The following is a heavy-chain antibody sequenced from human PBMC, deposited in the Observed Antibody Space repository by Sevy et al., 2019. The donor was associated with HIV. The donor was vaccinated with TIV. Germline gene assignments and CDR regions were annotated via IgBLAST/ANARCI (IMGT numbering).Heavy chain of an antibody. CDR3: AKDPSRSGTWFFDS. J-gene: IGHJ4*02. D-gene: IGHD3-9*01. V-gene: IGHV3-43*01. CDR2: ISWDGDNT. Sequence: GGSLRLSCAASGFNFDDYTMHWVRQDPGKGLRWVSLISWDGDNTYYADSVRGRFTISRDNSKNSLYLEMNSLTTEDTALYYCAKDPSRSGTWFFDSWGQGTLVTVSS. CDR1: GFNFDDYT.